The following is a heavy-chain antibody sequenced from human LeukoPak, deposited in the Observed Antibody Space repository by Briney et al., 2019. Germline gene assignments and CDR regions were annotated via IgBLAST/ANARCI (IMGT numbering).Heavy chain of an antibody. CDR2: ISGYNGNT. J-gene: IGHJ4*02. D-gene: IGHD3-10*01. Sequence: ASVKVSCKASGYTFTSYGISWVRQAPGQGLEWMGWISGYNGNTNYAQKLQGRGTMTTDTSTSTAYVKLRSLRSDDTDVYYCAKESYDYYYGSGSYYQVSSYFDYWGQGTLVTVSS. CDR3: AKESYDYYYGSGSYYQVSSYFDY. V-gene: IGHV1-18*01. CDR1: GYTFTSYG.